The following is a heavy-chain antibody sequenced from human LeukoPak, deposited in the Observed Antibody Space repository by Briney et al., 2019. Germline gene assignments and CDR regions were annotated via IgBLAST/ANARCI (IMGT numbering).Heavy chain of an antibody. CDR1: RFTFSSYA. D-gene: IGHD1-26*01. V-gene: IGHV3-23*01. J-gene: IGHJ4*02. Sequence: GGSLRLSCAASRFTFSSYAMNWVRQAPGKGLEWVSAISGRGGSIYYTDSVKGRFTISRDNSKNTLFLQMNSLRAEDTAVYYCAKVWGSYSTGYFDYWGQGTLVTVSS. CDR2: ISGRGGSI. CDR3: AKVWGSYSTGYFDY.